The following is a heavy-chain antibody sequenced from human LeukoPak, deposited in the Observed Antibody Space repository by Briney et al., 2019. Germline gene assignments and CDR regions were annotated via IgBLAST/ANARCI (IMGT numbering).Heavy chain of an antibody. V-gene: IGHV3-7*01. J-gene: IGHJ6*03. Sequence: GGSLRLSCAASGFTFSGYWMSWVRQAPGKGLGWVANINEDGGAKYYVDSVKGRFTISRDNAKNSQYLQMNSLRVEDTAVYYCARDWVAVGGDYMDVWGKGTTVTISS. CDR2: INEDGGAK. CDR1: GFTFSGYW. CDR3: ARDWVAVGGDYMDV. D-gene: IGHD2-15*01.